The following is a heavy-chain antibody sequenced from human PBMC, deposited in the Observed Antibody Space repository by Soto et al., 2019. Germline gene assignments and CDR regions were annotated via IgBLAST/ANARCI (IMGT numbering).Heavy chain of an antibody. Sequence: QVQLVQSGGEVKKPGASVKVSCKASGYTFTIYGINWVRQAPGQGLEWMGWISPDNGNTNYAQKLQGRFTMTTDTSTSTAYMELRSLRSDATAVYYCARALGYSGYAGMDVWGQGTTVTVSS. CDR1: GYTFTIYG. CDR2: ISPDNGNT. CDR3: ARALGYSGYAGMDV. J-gene: IGHJ6*02. V-gene: IGHV1-18*01. D-gene: IGHD5-12*01.